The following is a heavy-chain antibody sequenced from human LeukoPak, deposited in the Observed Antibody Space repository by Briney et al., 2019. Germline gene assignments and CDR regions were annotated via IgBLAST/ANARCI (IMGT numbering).Heavy chain of an antibody. Sequence: GSVKVSCMASGYTFTSYYMHWVRQAPGQGLEWMGIINPSGGSTSYAQKFQGRVTMTRDTSTSTVCMELSSLRSEDTAVYYCARERTVTIAFDIWGQGTMVTVSS. V-gene: IGHV1-46*01. CDR1: GYTFTSYY. CDR3: ARERTVTIAFDI. CDR2: INPSGGST. D-gene: IGHD4-17*01. J-gene: IGHJ3*02.